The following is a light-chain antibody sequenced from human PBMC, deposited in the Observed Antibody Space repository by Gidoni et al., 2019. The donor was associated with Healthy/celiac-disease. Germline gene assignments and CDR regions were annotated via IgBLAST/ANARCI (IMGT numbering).Light chain of an antibody. CDR2: DVS. Sequence: QSALTPPASVSGSPGQSITISCTGTSSDVGGYNYVSWYQQHPGKAPKLMIYDVSNRPSWVSNRFSGSKSGNTASLTISGLQAEDEADYYCSSYTSSSTQVFGTGSKVTVL. J-gene: IGLJ1*01. V-gene: IGLV2-14*03. CDR1: SSDVGGYNY. CDR3: SSYTSSSTQV.